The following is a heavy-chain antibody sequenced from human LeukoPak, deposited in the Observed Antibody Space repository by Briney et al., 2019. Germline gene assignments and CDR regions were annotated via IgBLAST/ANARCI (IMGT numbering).Heavy chain of an antibody. J-gene: IGHJ3*02. CDR3: ARLETIAAAGTKAFDI. CDR2: IWYDGSNK. D-gene: IGHD6-13*01. CDR1: GFTFSSYG. Sequence: GGSLRLSCAASGFTFSSYGMHWVRQAPGKGLEWVAVIWYDGSNKYYADSVKGRFTISRDNSKNTLYLQMNSLRAEDTAVYYCARLETIAAAGTKAFDIWGQGTMVTVSS. V-gene: IGHV3-33*01.